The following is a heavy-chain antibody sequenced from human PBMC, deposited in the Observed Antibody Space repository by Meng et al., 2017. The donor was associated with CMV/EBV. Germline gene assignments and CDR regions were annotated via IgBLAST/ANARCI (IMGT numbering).Heavy chain of an antibody. CDR2: ISSSSSYI. CDR3: ARAPPWDEFDY. Sequence: GGSLRLSCAASGFTFSSYSMNWVRQAPGKGMEWVASISSSSSYIYYADSVKGRFTISRDNAKNSLYLQMNSLRAEDTAVYYCARAPPWDEFDYWGQGTLVTVSS. J-gene: IGHJ4*02. V-gene: IGHV3-21*01. CDR1: GFTFSSYS. D-gene: IGHD1-26*01.